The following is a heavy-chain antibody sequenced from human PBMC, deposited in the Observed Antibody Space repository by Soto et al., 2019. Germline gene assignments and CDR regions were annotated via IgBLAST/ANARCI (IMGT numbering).Heavy chain of an antibody. V-gene: IGHV3-21*01. Sequence: EVQLVESGGGLVKPGGSLRLSCAASGFTFNRHTMNWVRQAPGKGLEWVSSITSSTTYIYYADSVKGRFTISRDNAEKSLYLQMNSLRAEDTAVYYCAREYSGYEGFDYWGQGTLVTVSS. CDR1: GFTFNRHT. CDR3: AREYSGYEGFDY. CDR2: ITSSTTYI. D-gene: IGHD5-12*01. J-gene: IGHJ4*02.